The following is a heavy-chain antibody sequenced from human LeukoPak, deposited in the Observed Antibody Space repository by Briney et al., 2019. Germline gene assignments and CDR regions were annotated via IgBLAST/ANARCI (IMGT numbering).Heavy chain of an antibody. CDR1: GFTFSSYA. D-gene: IGHD6-19*01. CDR3: ARDRGSGWYNYYYYMDV. J-gene: IGHJ6*03. CDR2: ISYDGSNK. V-gene: IGHV3-30*04. Sequence: GGSLRFSGAASGFTFSSYAMHWVRQGPGKGLVWVAGISYDGSNKYYADSVKGRFTISRDNSKNTLYLQMNSLRAEDTAVYYCARDRGSGWYNYYYYMDVWGKGTTVTVSS.